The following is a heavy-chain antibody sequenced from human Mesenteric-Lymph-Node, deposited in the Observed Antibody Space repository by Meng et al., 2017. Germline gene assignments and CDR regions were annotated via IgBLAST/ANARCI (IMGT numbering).Heavy chain of an antibody. V-gene: IGHV3-7*01. CDR2: IRQDGSGE. CDR1: GFTFSTYW. CDR3: ARDRHFGSGSYHLLTYFDD. D-gene: IGHD3-10*01. J-gene: IGHJ4*02. Sequence: GGSLRLSCAASGFTFSTYWMSWVRQAPGKGLEWVANIRQDGSGEYYLDSAKGRFTISRDNAKNSLYLQMNSLRAEDTAVYYCARDRHFGSGSYHLLTYFDDWGQGTLVTGCS.